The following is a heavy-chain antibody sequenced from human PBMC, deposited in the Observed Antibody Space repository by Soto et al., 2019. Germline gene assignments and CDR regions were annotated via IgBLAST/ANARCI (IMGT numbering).Heavy chain of an antibody. CDR2: INPNSGGT. D-gene: IGHD3-9*01. V-gene: IGHV1-2*04. CDR3: ARDGVSDILTGPYYYYYGMDV. CDR1: GYTFTGYY. Sequence: ASVKVSCKASGYTFTGYYMHWVRQAPGQGLEWMGWINPNSGGTNYAQKFQGWVTMTRDTSISTAYMELSRLRSDDTAVYYCARDGVSDILTGPYYYYYGMDVWGQATTVTVSS. J-gene: IGHJ6*02.